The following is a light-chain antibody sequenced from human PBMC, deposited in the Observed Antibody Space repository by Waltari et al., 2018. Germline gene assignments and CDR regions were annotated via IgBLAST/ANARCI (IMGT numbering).Light chain of an antibody. V-gene: IGKV1-12*01. Sequence: EIQRTQSPAPVSASVGDRVTSTCRASQAISSWLAWYQQKPGNSPNLLIYHASNLHSGVPSRFSGSGSGPEFTLTISFLRPEDSATYSCQPGSAFPPTFGPGPTL. J-gene: IGKJ1*01. CDR1: QAISSW. CDR3: QPGSAFPPT. CDR2: HAS.